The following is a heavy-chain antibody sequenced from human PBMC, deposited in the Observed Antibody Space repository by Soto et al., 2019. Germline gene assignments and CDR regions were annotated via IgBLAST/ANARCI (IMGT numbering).Heavy chain of an antibody. D-gene: IGHD6-6*01. J-gene: IGHJ5*02. CDR1: GFTFSSYA. CDR3: ARSPIPARPAWFDP. V-gene: IGHV3-30-3*01. Sequence: QVQLVESGGGVVQPGRSLRLSCAASGFTFSSYAMHWVRQAPGKGLEWVAVISFDGGNKYYADSVKGRFTISRDNSKNTLYLTMNSLRAEDTAVYFCARSPIPARPAWFDPWGQGTLVTVTS. CDR2: ISFDGGNK.